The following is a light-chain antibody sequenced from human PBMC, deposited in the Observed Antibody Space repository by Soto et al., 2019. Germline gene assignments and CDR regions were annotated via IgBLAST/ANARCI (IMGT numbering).Light chain of an antibody. CDR1: QSISSY. CDR3: QQLNSYPLT. Sequence: DIQVTQSPSFLSASVGDRVTITCRASQSISSYLAWYQQKPGKAPKLLIYAASTLQSGVSSRFSGSGSGTEFTLTISRLQPEDFATYYCQQLNSYPLTFGGGTKVEIK. V-gene: IGKV1-9*01. J-gene: IGKJ4*01. CDR2: AAS.